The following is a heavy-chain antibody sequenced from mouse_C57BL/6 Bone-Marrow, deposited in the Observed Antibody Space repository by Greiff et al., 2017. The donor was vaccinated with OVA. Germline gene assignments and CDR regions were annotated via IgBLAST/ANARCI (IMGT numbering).Heavy chain of an antibody. CDR3: ASSYYGSSYAAY. J-gene: IGHJ3*01. D-gene: IGHD1-1*01. V-gene: IGHV1-42*01. CDR1: GYSFTGYY. Sequence: VQLQQSGPELVKPGASVKISCKASGYSFTGYYMNWVKQSPEKSLEWIGEINPSTGGTTYNQKFKAKATLTVDKSSSTAYMQLKSLTSEDSAVYCCASSYYGSSYAAYWGQGTLVTVSA. CDR2: INPSTGGT.